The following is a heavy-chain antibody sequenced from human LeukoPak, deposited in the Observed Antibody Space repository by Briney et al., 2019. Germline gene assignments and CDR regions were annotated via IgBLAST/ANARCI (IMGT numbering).Heavy chain of an antibody. CDR3: AKVAEYGDNDAFDI. J-gene: IGHJ3*02. CDR1: GFTFSNYG. CDR2: IRYDGNKK. V-gene: IGHV3-30*02. Sequence: GGSLRLSCPSSGFTFSNYGMHWARQAAGKGLEWVAFIRYDGNKKYYVDSGKGRFTVSRDNSKNTLYLQLNSLRAEDTAVYYCAKVAEYGDNDAFDIWGQGTMVTVSS. D-gene: IGHD4-17*01.